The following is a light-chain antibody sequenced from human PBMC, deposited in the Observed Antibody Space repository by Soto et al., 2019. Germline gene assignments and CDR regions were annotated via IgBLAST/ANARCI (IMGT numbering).Light chain of an antibody. Sequence: QSVLTQPASVSGSPGXSITIXXXGTXXXVGGYDYVSWFQHHPGKAPKLIIYDVSNRPSGVSNRFSGSKSGNTASLTISGLQADDEADYYCNSYTSGSTWVFGGGTKVTVL. CDR1: XXXVGGYDY. CDR3: NSYTSGSTWV. V-gene: IGLV2-14*03. J-gene: IGLJ3*02. CDR2: DVS.